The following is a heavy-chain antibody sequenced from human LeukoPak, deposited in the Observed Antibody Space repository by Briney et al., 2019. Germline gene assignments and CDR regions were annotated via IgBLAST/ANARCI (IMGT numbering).Heavy chain of an antibody. Sequence: GASVKVSCKASGGTFSSYAISWVRQAPGQGLEWMGGIIPIFGTANYAQKFQGRVTITTDESTSTAYMELSSLRSEDTAVYYCARVVRGAYCSGGSCYFDYWAQGTLVTVSS. CDR2: IIPIFGTA. V-gene: IGHV1-69*05. D-gene: IGHD2-15*01. CDR3: ARVVRGAYCSGGSCYFDY. J-gene: IGHJ4*02. CDR1: GGTFSSYA.